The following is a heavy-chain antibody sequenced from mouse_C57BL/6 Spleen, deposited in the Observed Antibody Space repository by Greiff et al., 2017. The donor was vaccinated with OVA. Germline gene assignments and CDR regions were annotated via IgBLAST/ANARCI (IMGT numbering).Heavy chain of an antibody. CDR1: GFTFSDYG. CDR2: ISSGSSTI. Sequence: EVKLMESGGGLVKPGGSLKLSCAASGFTFSDYGMHWVRQAPEKGLEWVAYISSGSSTIYYADTVKGRFPLSRDNAKNTLFLQMTSLRSEDTARYYCARGGFHAMDYWGQGTSVTVST. CDR3: ARGGFHAMDY. V-gene: IGHV5-17*01. J-gene: IGHJ4*01.